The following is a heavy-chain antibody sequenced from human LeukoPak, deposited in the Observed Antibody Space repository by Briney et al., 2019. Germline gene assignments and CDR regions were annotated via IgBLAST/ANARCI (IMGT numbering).Heavy chain of an antibody. D-gene: IGHD6-6*01. CDR2: IYSGGGIT. Sequence: TGGSLRLSCAVSGFIVSNFYMSWVRQAPGKGLEWVSVIYSGGGITYYADSVKGRFTISGHSSKNTLYLQMNSLTPEDTAVYYCASHTSSGSYFDYWGQGTLVTVSS. CDR3: ASHTSSGSYFDY. J-gene: IGHJ4*02. CDR1: GFIVSNFY. V-gene: IGHV3-53*04.